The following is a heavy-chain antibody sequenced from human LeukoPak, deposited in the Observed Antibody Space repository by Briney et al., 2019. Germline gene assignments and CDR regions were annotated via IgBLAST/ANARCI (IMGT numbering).Heavy chain of an antibody. J-gene: IGHJ5*02. V-gene: IGHV1-18*01. D-gene: IGHD3-22*01. Sequence: ASVKVSCKASGYTFTSYTMSWVRQAPGQGLEWMGWISAYTGNTNYAQNLQGRVSMTTDTSTSTAYVELRSLSFDDTAVYYCARGFSSGSNWFDPWGQGTLVTVSS. CDR2: ISAYTGNT. CDR3: ARGFSSGSNWFDP. CDR1: GYTFTSYT.